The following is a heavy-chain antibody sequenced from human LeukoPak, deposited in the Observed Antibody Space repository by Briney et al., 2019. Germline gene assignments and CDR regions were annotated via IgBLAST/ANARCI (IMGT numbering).Heavy chain of an antibody. CDR2: ISSNGGST. CDR1: GFTFSRYA. V-gene: IGHV3-64*01. CDR3: ATLYYCGGDCYPNYYYGMDV. D-gene: IGHD2-21*02. J-gene: IGHJ6*02. Sequence: GGSLRLSCAASGFTFSRYAMHWVRQAPGKGLEYVSAISSNGGSTYYANSVKGRFTISRDNSKNTLYLQVGSLRAEDMAVYYCATLYYCGGDCYPNYYYGMDVWGQGTTVTVSS.